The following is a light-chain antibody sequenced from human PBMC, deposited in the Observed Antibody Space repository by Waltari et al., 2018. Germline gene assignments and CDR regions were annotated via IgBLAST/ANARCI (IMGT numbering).Light chain of an antibody. J-gene: IGLJ2*01. Sequence: QSVLTQPRSVSGSPGQSVTISCTAPSSAVGDYNFVSWYQQPPGKAPKLLIYDVSTRPSGVPDRFSGSKSGNTASLSISGLQAEDEADYYCSSYAGSSTYVVFGGGTKLTVL. V-gene: IGLV2-11*01. CDR1: SSAVGDYNF. CDR2: DVS. CDR3: SSYAGSSTYVV.